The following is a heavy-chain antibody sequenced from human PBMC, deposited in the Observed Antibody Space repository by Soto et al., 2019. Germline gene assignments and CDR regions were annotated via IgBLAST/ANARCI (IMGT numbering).Heavy chain of an antibody. J-gene: IGHJ6*02. V-gene: IGHV5-51*01. D-gene: IGHD1-26*01. Sequence: PGESLKISCKGFGYTFPNHRINWVRLVPGKGLEWMGIVFPGDSDTRYSPSLQGQVIISVDKSISTAYLQWTRLKASDTAIYYCAKSIEGGPMDVWGQGTTVTVSS. CDR1: GYTFPNHR. CDR3: AKSIEGGPMDV. CDR2: VFPGDSDT.